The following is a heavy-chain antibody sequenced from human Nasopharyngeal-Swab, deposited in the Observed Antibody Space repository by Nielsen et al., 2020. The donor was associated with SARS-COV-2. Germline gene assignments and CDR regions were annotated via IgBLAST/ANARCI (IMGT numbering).Heavy chain of an antibody. CDR3: ARGPAWWELLPEYFQH. V-gene: IGHV4-34*01. Sequence: ESLKISCAASGFTFSSYGMHWIRQPPGKGLEWIGEINHSGSTNYNPSLKSRVTISVDTSKNQFSLKLSSVTAADTAVYYCARGPAWWELLPEYFQHWGQGTLVTVSS. J-gene: IGHJ1*01. CDR2: INHSGST. CDR1: GFTFSSYG. D-gene: IGHD1-26*01.